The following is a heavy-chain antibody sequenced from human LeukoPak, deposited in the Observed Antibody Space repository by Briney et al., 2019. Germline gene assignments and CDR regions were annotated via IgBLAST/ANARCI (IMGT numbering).Heavy chain of an antibody. J-gene: IGHJ4*02. CDR1: GYTFTNYY. CDR2: INPSGTGT. CDR3: GREEHGGYFDY. D-gene: IGHD2-15*01. Sequence: ASVKVSFKASGYTFTNYYMHWVRQAPGQGLEGMGLINPSGTGTNYAQKFRGRVTLTRDTSTTTVYMELSSLRSEDTAVYYCGREEHGGYFDYWGQGNPVTVSS. V-gene: IGHV1-46*01.